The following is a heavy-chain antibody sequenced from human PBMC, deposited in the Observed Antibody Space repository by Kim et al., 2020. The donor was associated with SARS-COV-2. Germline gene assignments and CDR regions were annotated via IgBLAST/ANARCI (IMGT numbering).Heavy chain of an antibody. CDR2: KNDGTNT. Sequence: KNDGTNTDYADSVKGRFTISRDNAKNMVYLQMNNLGAEDTAVYYCTTAFEFWGQGTLVTVSS. V-gene: IGHV3-74*01. J-gene: IGHJ4*02. CDR3: TTAFEF.